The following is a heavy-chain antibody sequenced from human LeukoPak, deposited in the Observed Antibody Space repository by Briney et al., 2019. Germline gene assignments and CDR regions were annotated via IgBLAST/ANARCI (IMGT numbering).Heavy chain of an antibody. CDR2: IYPGDSDT. CDR3: ARWLNYYDSSGYFDY. CDR1: GYSFTSYW. J-gene: IGHJ4*02. V-gene: IGHV5-51*01. D-gene: IGHD3-22*01. Sequence: GESLQISCKGSGYSFTSYWIGWVRRLPGKGLEWMGIIYPGDSDTRYSPSFQGQVTISADKSISTAYLQWSSLKASDTAMYYCARWLNYYDSSGYFDYWGQGTLVTVSS.